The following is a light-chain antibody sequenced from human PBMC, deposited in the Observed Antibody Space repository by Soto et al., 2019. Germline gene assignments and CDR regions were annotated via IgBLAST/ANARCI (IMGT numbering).Light chain of an antibody. J-gene: IGKJ2*01. CDR1: QGIGSW. V-gene: IGKV1D-12*01. CDR3: HQANSFPYT. CDR2: AAS. Sequence: DIQMTQSPSSVSASVGDRVTITCRASQGIGSWLAWYQQKPGKAPKLLIYAASSLQGAVPSRFSGRGSGTDFTLTISSLQPEDYATYYCHQANSFPYTFGPGTKLEIK.